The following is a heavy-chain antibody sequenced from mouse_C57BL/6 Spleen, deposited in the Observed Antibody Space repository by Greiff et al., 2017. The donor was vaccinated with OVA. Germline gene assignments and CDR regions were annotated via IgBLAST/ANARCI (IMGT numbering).Heavy chain of an antibody. D-gene: IGHD4-1*02. J-gene: IGHJ2*01. Sequence: EVKLVESGGDLVKPGGSLKLSCAASGFTFSSSGMSWVRQTPDKRLEWIATISRGGSYTYYPDNVKGRFTISRDNAKNTLYLQMSSLKSEDTAMYYGARLNWDYFDYWGQGTTLTVSS. CDR3: ARLNWDYFDY. CDR1: GFTFSSSG. V-gene: IGHV5-6*02. CDR2: ISRGGSYT.